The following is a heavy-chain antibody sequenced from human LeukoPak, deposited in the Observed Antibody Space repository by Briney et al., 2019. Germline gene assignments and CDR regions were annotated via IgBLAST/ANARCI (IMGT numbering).Heavy chain of an antibody. V-gene: IGHV4-4*02. CDR2: IYHSGST. CDR1: GGSISSSNW. J-gene: IGHJ4*02. CDR3: ARDFHSSSWYYFDY. D-gene: IGHD6-13*01. Sequence: PSGTLSLTCAVSGGSISSSNWWSWVRQPPGKGLEWIGEIYHSGSTNYNPSLKSRVTISVDKSKNQFSLKQSSVTAADTAVYYCARDFHSSSWYYFDYWGQGTLVTVSS.